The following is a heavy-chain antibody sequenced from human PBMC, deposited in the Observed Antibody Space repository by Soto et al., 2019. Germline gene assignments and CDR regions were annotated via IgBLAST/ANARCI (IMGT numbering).Heavy chain of an antibody. CDR3: ARDFPSYYDFWSGSPSYGMDV. D-gene: IGHD3-3*01. J-gene: IGHJ6*02. Sequence: SMRLSCATSGFTFSSYEVNWVRQAPGKGLEWVSYISSSGSTIYYADSVKGRFTISRDNAKNSLYLQMNSLRAEDTAVYYCARDFPSYYDFWSGSPSYGMDVWGQGTTVTVSS. CDR2: ISSSGSTI. CDR1: GFTFSSYE. V-gene: IGHV3-48*03.